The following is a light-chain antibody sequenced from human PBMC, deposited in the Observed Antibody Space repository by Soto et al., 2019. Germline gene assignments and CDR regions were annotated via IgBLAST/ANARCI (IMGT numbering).Light chain of an antibody. CDR3: AAWDDSLNGHV. CDR1: SSNIGSNT. Sequence: QFVLTQPPSASGTPGQRVTISCSGSSSNIGSNTVNWYQQLPGTAPKLLIYSNNQRPSGVPDRFSGSKSGTSASLAISGLHSEDEADYYCAAWDDSLNGHVFGTGTQLTVL. CDR2: SNN. J-gene: IGLJ1*01. V-gene: IGLV1-44*01.